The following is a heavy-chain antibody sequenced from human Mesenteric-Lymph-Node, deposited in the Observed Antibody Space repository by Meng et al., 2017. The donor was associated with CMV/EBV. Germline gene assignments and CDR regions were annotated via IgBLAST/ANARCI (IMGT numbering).Heavy chain of an antibody. CDR3: AFSFYDSSGYAYSAMDV. J-gene: IGHJ6*02. CDR2: IWGLTGKT. CDR1: GFTFSSYA. Sequence: GGSLRLSCAASGFTFSSYAMTWVRQAPGKGLEWVSSIWGLTGKTFYAESVKGRFSIYRDNSRNTLYLQMNSLRVEDTAIYYCAFSFYDSSGYAYSAMDVWGQGTTVTVSS. D-gene: IGHD3-22*01. V-gene: IGHV3-23*01.